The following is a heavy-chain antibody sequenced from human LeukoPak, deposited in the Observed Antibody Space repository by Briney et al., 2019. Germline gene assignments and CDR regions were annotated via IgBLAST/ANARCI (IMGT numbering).Heavy chain of an antibody. CDR3: ARHGYYDHPTAGFFDP. J-gene: IGHJ5*02. CDR1: GYSFTSYW. V-gene: IGHV5-51*01. CDR2: IYPGDSDT. Sequence: GESLKISCKGSGYSFTSYWIGWVRQMPGKGLEWMGIIYPGDSDTRYSPSFQGQVTISADKSISTAYLQWSSLKASDTAMYYCARHGYYDHPTAGFFDPWGQGTLVTVSS. D-gene: IGHD3-22*01.